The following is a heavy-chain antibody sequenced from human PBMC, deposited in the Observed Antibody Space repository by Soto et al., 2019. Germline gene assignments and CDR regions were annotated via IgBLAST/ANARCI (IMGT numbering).Heavy chain of an antibody. CDR2: ISYDGSNK. V-gene: IGHV3-30-3*01. D-gene: IGHD3-3*01. J-gene: IGHJ6*02. CDR1: GFTFSSYA. Sequence: PGGSLRLSVAASGFTFSSYAMHGVRQAPGKGLEWVAVISYDGSNKYYADSVKARFTISRDNSKNTLYLKMTSLRAQDTAVYYCARRGGITMFGVVIIPTHYYYSGMDVWGQGTTVTVSS. CDR3: ARRGGITMFGVVIIPTHYYYSGMDV.